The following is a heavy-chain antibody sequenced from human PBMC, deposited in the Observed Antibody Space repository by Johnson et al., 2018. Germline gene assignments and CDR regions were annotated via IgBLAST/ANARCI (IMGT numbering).Heavy chain of an antibody. J-gene: IGHJ3*01. V-gene: IGHV1-46*01. CDR2: INPSGGST. CDR3: ARDWAVVDAFEV. CDR1: GYTFTSYY. D-gene: IGHD3-22*01. Sequence: QVQLVESGAEVKKPGASVKVSCKASGYTFTSYYMHWVRQAPGQGLEWMGIINPSGGSTSYAQKFQGRVTMTRDTSTSTVYMELSSRRCEDTAVYYCARDWAVVDAFEVWGQGTMVTVSS.